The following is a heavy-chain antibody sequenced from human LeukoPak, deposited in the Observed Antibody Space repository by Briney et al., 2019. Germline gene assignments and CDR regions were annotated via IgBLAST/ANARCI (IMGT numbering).Heavy chain of an antibody. D-gene: IGHD6-19*01. V-gene: IGHV1-2*02. CDR3: ARDLASGWFTNLDY. Sequence: EASVKVSCKASGYTFTGYYMHWVRQAPGQGLEWMGWINPNSGGTNYAQKFQGRVTMTRNTSISTAYVELSRLRSDDTAVYYCARDLASGWFTNLDYWGQGTLVTVSS. J-gene: IGHJ4*02. CDR1: GYTFTGYY. CDR2: INPNSGGT.